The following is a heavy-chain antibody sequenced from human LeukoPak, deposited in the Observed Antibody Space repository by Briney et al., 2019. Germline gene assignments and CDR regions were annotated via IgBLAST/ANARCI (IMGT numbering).Heavy chain of an antibody. V-gene: IGHV3-21*01. Sequence: GGSLRLSCAASGFTFSSYSMNWVRQAPGKGLEWVSPITSGGHIYYPDSLKGRFTISRDNAKNTLYLQMNSLRAEDTAVYYCARRSSGSPPYYFGYWGQGTLVTVSS. J-gene: IGHJ4*02. CDR3: ARRSSGSPPYYFGY. D-gene: IGHD1-26*01. CDR1: GFTFSSYS. CDR2: ITSGGHI.